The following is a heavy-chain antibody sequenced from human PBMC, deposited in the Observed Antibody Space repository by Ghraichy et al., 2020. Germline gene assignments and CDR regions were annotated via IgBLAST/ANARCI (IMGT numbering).Heavy chain of an antibody. J-gene: IGHJ4*02. CDR3: ARDRRKWELLDRFDY. Sequence: GESLNISCAASGFTFSSYWMSWVRQAPGKGLEWVANIKQDGSEKYYVDSVKGRFTISRDNAKNSLYLQMNSLRAEDTAVYYCARDRRKWELLDRFDYWGQGTLVTVSS. V-gene: IGHV3-7*03. CDR2: IKQDGSEK. CDR1: GFTFSSYW. D-gene: IGHD1-26*01.